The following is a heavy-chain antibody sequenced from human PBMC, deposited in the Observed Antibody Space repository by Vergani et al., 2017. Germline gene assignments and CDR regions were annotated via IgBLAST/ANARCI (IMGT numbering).Heavy chain of an antibody. V-gene: IGHV4-30-2*01. D-gene: IGHD1-14*01. CDR3: ARDQGITGWDYFFWDFDL. Sequence: QLQLQESGSGLVKPSQTLSLTCAVSGGSISSGGYSWSWIRQPPGRSLEWIGYIYHSRSTNYYPSIKSRVTILVDRTKNQFSLKLSSVTAADTAVYYCARDQGITGWDYFFWDFDLWGQGTLVTVSS. J-gene: IGHJ2*01. CDR1: GGSISSGGYS. CDR2: IYHSRST.